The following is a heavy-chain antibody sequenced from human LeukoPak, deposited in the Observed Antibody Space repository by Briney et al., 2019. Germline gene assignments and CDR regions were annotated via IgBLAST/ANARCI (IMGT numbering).Heavy chain of an antibody. J-gene: IGHJ5*02. CDR3: ARKLGYCSSTSCYRVGWFDP. CDR2: INHSGST. Sequence: SETLSLTCAVYGGSFSGYYWSWIRQPPGKGLEWIGEINHSGSTNYNPSLKSRVTISVDTSKNQFSLKLSSVTAADTAVYYCARKLGYCSSTSCYRVGWFDPWGQGTLVTVSS. CDR1: GGSFSGYY. V-gene: IGHV4-34*01. D-gene: IGHD2-2*02.